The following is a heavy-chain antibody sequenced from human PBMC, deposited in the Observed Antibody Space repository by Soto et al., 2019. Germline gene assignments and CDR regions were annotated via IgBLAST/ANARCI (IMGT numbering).Heavy chain of an antibody. CDR2: ISYDGSNK. D-gene: IGHD3-9*01. CDR1: GFTFSSYA. V-gene: IGHV3-30-3*01. J-gene: IGHJ6*02. Sequence: QVQLVESGGGVVQPGRSLRLSCAASGFTFSSYAMHWVRQAPGKGLEWVAVISYDGSNKYYADSVKGRFTISRDNSKNTLYLQMNSLRAEDTAVYYCARMGPYDILTGQYYYGMDVWGQGTTVTVSS. CDR3: ARMGPYDILTGQYYYGMDV.